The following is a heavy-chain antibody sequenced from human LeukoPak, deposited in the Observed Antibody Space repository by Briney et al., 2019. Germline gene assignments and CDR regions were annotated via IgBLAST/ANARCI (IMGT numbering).Heavy chain of an antibody. CDR1: GFTFNSYG. CDR3: AKEAQAQPATYCSYFNY. CDR2: ISNDGRTK. D-gene: IGHD1-14*01. J-gene: IGHJ4*02. Sequence: GGSLRLSCTASGFTFNSYGMRWVRQAPGKGLEWVSVISNDGRTKYYADSVKGRFTISRDNSKNTLFLQMNSLRSEDTAVYYCAKEAQAQPATYCSYFNYWGQGTLVTVSS. V-gene: IGHV3-30*18.